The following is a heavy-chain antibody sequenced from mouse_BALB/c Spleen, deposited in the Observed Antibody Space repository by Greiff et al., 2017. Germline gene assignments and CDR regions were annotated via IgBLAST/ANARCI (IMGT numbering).Heavy chain of an antibody. CDR3: ATYYRYDAHYYAMDY. CDR2: INPYNGGT. J-gene: IGHJ4*01. V-gene: IGHV1-26*01. D-gene: IGHD2-14*01. Sequence: VQLQQSGPELVKPGASMKISCKASGYSFTGYTMNWVKQSHGKNLEWIGLINPYNGGTSYNQKFKGKATLTVDKSSSTAYMELLSLTSEDSAVYYCATYYRYDAHYYAMDYWGQGTSVTVSS. CDR1: GYSFTGYT.